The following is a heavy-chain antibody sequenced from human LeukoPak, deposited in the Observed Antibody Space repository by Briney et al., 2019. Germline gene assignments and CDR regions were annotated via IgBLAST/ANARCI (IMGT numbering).Heavy chain of an antibody. D-gene: IGHD3-16*01. CDR3: ARVEGGGGSLDL. Sequence: SVKVSCKASGGRFTSDAITWVRQAPGQGLEWMGRIIPLLPTTIYAQKFRDRVTITADRSTGTAYMELSSLRSDDTAVYYCARVEGGGGSLDLWGQGTMVTVSS. J-gene: IGHJ3*01. CDR2: IIPLLPTT. CDR1: GGRFTSDA. V-gene: IGHV1-69*04.